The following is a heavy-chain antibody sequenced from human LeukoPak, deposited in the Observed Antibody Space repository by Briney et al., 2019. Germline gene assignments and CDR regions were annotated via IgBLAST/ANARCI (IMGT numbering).Heavy chain of an antibody. CDR3: ARVRNKVDNADAFDV. Sequence: GGSLRLSCAASGFTFSSYGMHWVRQAPGKGLEWVAVISYDGSNKYYADSVKGRFTISRDNSRNGLFLQMNSLRADDTAVYYCARVRNKVDNADAFDVWGQGTVVTVAS. CDR1: GFTFSSYG. CDR2: ISYDGSNK. J-gene: IGHJ3*01. V-gene: IGHV3-30*03. D-gene: IGHD1/OR15-1a*01.